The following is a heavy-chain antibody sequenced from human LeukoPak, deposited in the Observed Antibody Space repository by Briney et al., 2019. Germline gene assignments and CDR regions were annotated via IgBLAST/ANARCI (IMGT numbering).Heavy chain of an antibody. J-gene: IGHJ5*02. CDR3: ANTLYSSPNWFDP. Sequence: ASVKVSCKASGYTFTSYDINWVRQATGQGLEWMGWMNPNSGNTGYAQKFQGRVTMTRNTSISTAYMELSSLRSEDAAVYYCANTLYSSPNWFDPWGQGTLVTVSS. CDR1: GYTFTSYD. D-gene: IGHD4-11*01. V-gene: IGHV1-8*01. CDR2: MNPNSGNT.